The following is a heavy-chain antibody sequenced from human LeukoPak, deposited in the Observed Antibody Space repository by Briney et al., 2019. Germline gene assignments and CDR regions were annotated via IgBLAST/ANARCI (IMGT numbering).Heavy chain of an antibody. V-gene: IGHV1-2*06. CDR3: ARPVSYGDYVLASGGHLNAFDI. J-gene: IGHJ3*02. Sequence: GASVKVSCKASGYTFTGYYMHWVRQAPGQGLEWMGRINPNSGGTNYAQKFQGRVTMTRDTSISTAYMELSRLRSDDTAVYYCARPVSYGDYVLASGGHLNAFDIWGQGTMVTVSS. CDR2: INPNSGGT. CDR1: GYTFTGYY. D-gene: IGHD4-17*01.